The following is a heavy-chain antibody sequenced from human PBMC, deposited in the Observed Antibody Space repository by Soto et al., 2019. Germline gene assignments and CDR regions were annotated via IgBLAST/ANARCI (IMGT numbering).Heavy chain of an antibody. V-gene: IGHV1-18*01. CDR3: ARGPAKVSDLAYFDD. Sequence: QVQLVQSGAEVKKPGASVKVSCKASGYTFTSYGISWVRQAPGQGLEWMGWISAYNGNTDYAQKFQGRVTMTTDTFTTTGYMELRSLRSDDTAVYYCARGPAKVSDLAYFDDWGQGTLVTVSS. CDR1: GYTFTSYG. CDR2: ISAYNGNT. J-gene: IGHJ4*01.